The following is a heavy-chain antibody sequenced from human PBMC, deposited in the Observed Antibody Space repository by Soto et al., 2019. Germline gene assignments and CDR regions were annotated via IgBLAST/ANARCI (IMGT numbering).Heavy chain of an antibody. Sequence: GGSLRLSCAASGFTFSSYAMHWVRQAPGKGLEWVAVISYDGSNKYYADSVKGRFTISRDNSKNTLYLQMNSLRAEDTAVYYCARDKVSSWFNWFDPWGQGTLVTVSS. CDR2: ISYDGSNK. J-gene: IGHJ5*02. CDR3: ARDKVSSWFNWFDP. CDR1: GFTFSSYA. V-gene: IGHV3-30-3*01. D-gene: IGHD6-13*01.